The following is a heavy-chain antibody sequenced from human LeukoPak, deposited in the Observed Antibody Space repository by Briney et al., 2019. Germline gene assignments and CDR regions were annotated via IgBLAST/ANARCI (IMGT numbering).Heavy chain of an antibody. CDR3: ARLAGGDTTTSNYFDY. Sequence: GESLKISCKGSGYRFTSYWIGWVRQMPGKGLEWVGIIYPGDSDNRYSPSFQGQVTISADKSNSTAYLQWSSLKASDTAMYYCARLAGGDTTTSNYFDYWGQGTLVTVSS. CDR1: GYRFTSYW. V-gene: IGHV5-51*01. J-gene: IGHJ4*02. CDR2: IYPGDSDN. D-gene: IGHD5-18*01.